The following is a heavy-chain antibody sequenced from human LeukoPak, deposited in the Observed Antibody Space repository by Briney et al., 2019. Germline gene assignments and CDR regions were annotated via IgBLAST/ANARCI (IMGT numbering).Heavy chain of an antibody. CDR3: ARESTGVAAAGLAFDI. Sequence: GGSLRLSCAASGFTFSSYWMNWARQAPGKGLEWVASINHNGNVNYYVDSVKGRFTISRDNAKNTLSLQMNSLRAEDTAVYYCARESTGVAAAGLAFDIWGQGTMVTVS. J-gene: IGHJ3*02. V-gene: IGHV3-7*01. D-gene: IGHD6-13*01. CDR2: INHNGNVN. CDR1: GFTFSSYW.